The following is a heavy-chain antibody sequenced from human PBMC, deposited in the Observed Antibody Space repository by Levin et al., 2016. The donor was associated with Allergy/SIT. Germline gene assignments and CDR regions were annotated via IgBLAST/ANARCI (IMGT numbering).Heavy chain of an antibody. CDR2: ISSSSSTI. D-gene: IGHD3-3*01. Sequence: WIRQPPGKGLEWVSYISSSSSTIYYADSVKGRFTISRDNAKNSLYLQMNSLRAEDTAVYYCARDITSDRFLEWLLGPSFVDYWGQGTLVTVSS. CDR3: ARDITSDRFLEWLLGPSFVDY. V-gene: IGHV3-48*01. J-gene: IGHJ4*02.